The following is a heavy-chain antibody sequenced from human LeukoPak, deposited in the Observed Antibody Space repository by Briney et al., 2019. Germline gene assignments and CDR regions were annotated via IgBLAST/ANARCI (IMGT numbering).Heavy chain of an antibody. CDR3: ATWNSDWEFAY. CDR1: GFTFSSSW. J-gene: IGHJ4*02. D-gene: IGHD1/OR15-1a*01. CDR2: IKEDGSDK. Sequence: GGSLRLSCAASGFTFSSSWMTWVRQAPGKGLEWVAHIKEDGSDKYYVDSVTGRFTISRGNTENSLYLQMSSLRAEDTAVYYCATWNSDWEFAYWGQGTLVSVSS. V-gene: IGHV3-7*05.